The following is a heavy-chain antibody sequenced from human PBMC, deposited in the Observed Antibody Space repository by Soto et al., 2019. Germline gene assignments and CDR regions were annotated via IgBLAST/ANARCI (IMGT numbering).Heavy chain of an antibody. V-gene: IGHV4-31*02. D-gene: IGHD1-1*01. Sequence: WTWIRQLPGKGLEWIGYIYYTGNTYYNPSLKSRPTISIETSENQFSLKLTSVTAADTAVYFCASGHDAYKVRYWGQGTLVTVSS. J-gene: IGHJ4*02. CDR2: IYYTGNT. CDR3: ASGHDAYKVRY.